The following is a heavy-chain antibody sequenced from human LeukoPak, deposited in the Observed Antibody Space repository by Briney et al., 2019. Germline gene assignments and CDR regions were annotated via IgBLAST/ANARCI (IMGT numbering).Heavy chain of an antibody. Sequence: GSLRLSCAASGFTFSDYYMSWIRQAPGKGLEWIGSIYYSGSTYYNPSLKSRVTISVDTSKNQFSLKLSSVTAADTAVYYCARDGGAARPGNWFDPWGQGTLVTVSS. J-gene: IGHJ5*02. V-gene: IGHV4-38-2*02. CDR3: ARDGGAARPGNWFDP. CDR2: IYYSGST. D-gene: IGHD6-6*01. CDR1: GFTFSDYY.